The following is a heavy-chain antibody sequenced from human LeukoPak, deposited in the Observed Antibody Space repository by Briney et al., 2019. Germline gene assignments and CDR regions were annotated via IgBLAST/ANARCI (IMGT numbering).Heavy chain of an antibody. J-gene: IGHJ4*02. Sequence: SETLSLTCTVSGGSISSYYWSWTRQPPGKGLEWIGYIYYSGSTNYNPSLKSRVTISVDRSRNQFSLKLTSVTAADTAVYFCARGYGYNSEYWGQGTLVTVSP. CDR3: ARGYGYNSEY. V-gene: IGHV4-59*01. CDR1: GGSISSYY. D-gene: IGHD5-24*01. CDR2: IYYSGST.